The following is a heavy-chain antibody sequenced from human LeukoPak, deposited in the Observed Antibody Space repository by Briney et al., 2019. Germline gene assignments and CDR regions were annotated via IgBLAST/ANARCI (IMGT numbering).Heavy chain of an antibody. CDR2: INHSGST. CDR1: GGSFSGYY. CDR3: ARLFRYYYGSGAPRGYFDY. Sequence: SEILSLTCAVYGGSFSGYYWSWIRQPPGKGLEWIGEINHSGSTNYNPSLKSRVTISIDTSKNQFSLKLSSVTAADTAVYFCARLFRYYYGSGAPRGYFDYWGQGTLVTVSS. J-gene: IGHJ4*02. D-gene: IGHD3-10*01. V-gene: IGHV4-34*01.